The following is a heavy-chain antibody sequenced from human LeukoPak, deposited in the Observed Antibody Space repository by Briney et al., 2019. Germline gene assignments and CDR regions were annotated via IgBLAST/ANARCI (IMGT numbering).Heavy chain of an antibody. J-gene: IGHJ4*02. V-gene: IGHV4-34*01. Sequence: PSETLSLTCAVYGGSFSDYYWSWIRQPPGKGLEWIGEINHSGSTNYNPSLKSRVTISVDTSKNQFSLKLSSVTAADTAVYYCAGRGISGLVLLWGQGTLVTVSS. CDR2: INHSGST. D-gene: IGHD6-19*01. CDR1: GGSFSDYY. CDR3: AGRGISGLVLL.